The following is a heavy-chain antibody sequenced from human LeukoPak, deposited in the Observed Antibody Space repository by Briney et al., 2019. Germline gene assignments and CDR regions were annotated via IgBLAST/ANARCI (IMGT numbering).Heavy chain of an antibody. V-gene: IGHV1-18*01. J-gene: IGHJ4*02. CDR2: ISAYDGNT. Sequence: AAVKVSCKASRYTFTSYGISWVRQAPGQGLEWMGWISAYDGNTNYAQKLQGRVTMTTDTSTSTAYMELRSLRSDDTAVYYCARGNDYGGNTDYWGQGTLVTVSS. CDR3: ARGNDYGGNTDY. D-gene: IGHD4-23*01. CDR1: RYTFTSYG.